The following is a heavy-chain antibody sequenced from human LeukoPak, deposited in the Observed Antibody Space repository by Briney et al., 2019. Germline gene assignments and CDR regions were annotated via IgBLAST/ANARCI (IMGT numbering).Heavy chain of an antibody. Sequence: GASVKVSCKASGYTFTGYYMHWVRQAPGQGLEWMGIINPSGGSTSYAQKFQGRVTMTRDTSTSTVYMELSSLRSEDTAVYYCARVKKWYCSSTSCYTRGELPYYYYYYGMDVWGQGTTVTVSS. CDR3: ARVKKWYCSSTSCYTRGELPYYYYYYGMDV. CDR2: INPSGGST. D-gene: IGHD2-2*02. J-gene: IGHJ6*02. V-gene: IGHV1-46*01. CDR1: GYTFTGYY.